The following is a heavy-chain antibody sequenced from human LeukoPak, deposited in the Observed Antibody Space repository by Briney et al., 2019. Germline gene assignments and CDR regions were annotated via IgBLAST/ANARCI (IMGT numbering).Heavy chain of an antibody. Sequence: GGSLRLSCAASGFTFSSYGIHWARQAPGKGLEWMAFIQYDGTNKYYADSVKGRFTISRDNSKNTLYLQMNSLRVEDTAVFYCAKAGITGAFDAWGQGTMVIVSS. J-gene: IGHJ3*01. CDR1: GFTFSSYG. CDR3: AKAGITGAFDA. D-gene: IGHD1-14*01. V-gene: IGHV3-30*02. CDR2: IQYDGTNK.